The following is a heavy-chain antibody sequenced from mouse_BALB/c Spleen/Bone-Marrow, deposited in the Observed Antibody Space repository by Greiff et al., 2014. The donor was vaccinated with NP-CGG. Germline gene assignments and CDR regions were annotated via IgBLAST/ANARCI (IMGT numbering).Heavy chain of an antibody. CDR2: IFPGDGDT. CDR3: ARLGYSGY. V-gene: IGHV1-82*01. D-gene: IGHD1-3*01. Sequence: QVQLQQSGPELVKPGASVKISCKASGYAFNSSWMNWVKQRPGQGLEWIGRIFPGDGDTNYDGKFRGKATLTADKSSNTAYMQLSSLTSVDSTVYFCARLGYSGYWGQGTALKVSS. CDR1: GYAFNSSW. J-gene: IGHJ2*01.